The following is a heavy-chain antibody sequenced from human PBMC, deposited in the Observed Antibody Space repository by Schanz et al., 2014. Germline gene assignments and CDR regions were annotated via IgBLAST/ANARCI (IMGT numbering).Heavy chain of an antibody. J-gene: IGHJ3*02. CDR3: AFDRDDAYDI. Sequence: QVQLVQSGAAVKKPGASVTVSCTASGYTFTGYYMHWVRQAPGQGLEWMGRINPNSGGTNYAQKFQGRVTMTRDTSISTVYMDLSSLISEDTAVYYCAFDRDDAYDIWGQGTTVTVSS. CDR1: GYTFTGYY. CDR2: INPNSGGT. D-gene: IGHD3-9*01. V-gene: IGHV1-2*06.